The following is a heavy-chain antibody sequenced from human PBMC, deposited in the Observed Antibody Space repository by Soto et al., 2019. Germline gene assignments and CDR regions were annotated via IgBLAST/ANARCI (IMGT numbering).Heavy chain of an antibody. CDR3: ARYSALWGLELREGFDY. Sequence: SETLSLTCTVSGGSISSSSYYWGWIRQPPGKGLEWIGSIYYSGSTYYNPSLKSRVTISVDTSKNQFSLKLSSVTAADTAVYYCARYSALWGLELREGFDYWGQGTLVT. D-gene: IGHD1-7*01. J-gene: IGHJ4*02. CDR2: IYYSGST. CDR1: GGSISSSSYY. V-gene: IGHV4-39*01.